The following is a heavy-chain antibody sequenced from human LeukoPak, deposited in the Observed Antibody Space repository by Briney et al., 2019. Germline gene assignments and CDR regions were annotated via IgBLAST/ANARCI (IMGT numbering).Heavy chain of an antibody. Sequence: GGSLRLSCAASGFTFSSYSMNWVRQAPGKGLEWVSYISSSSSSIYYADSVKGRFTISRDNAKNSLYLQMNSLRAEDTAVYYCARGRGYCSSTSCLNWFDPWGQGTLVTVSS. V-gene: IGHV3-48*04. J-gene: IGHJ5*02. CDR2: ISSSSSSI. CDR3: ARGRGYCSSTSCLNWFDP. D-gene: IGHD2-2*01. CDR1: GFTFSSYS.